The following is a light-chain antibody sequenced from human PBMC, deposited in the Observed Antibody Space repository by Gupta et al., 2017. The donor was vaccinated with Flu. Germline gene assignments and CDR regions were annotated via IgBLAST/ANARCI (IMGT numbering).Light chain of an antibody. V-gene: IGLV2-11*03. CDR3: CSYATTYTWV. J-gene: IGLJ3*02. CDR1: VSDVGAYNY. CDR2: DVP. Sequence: SVTISCTGTVSDVGAYNYVSWYQQHPGKAPTLMISDVPTRPSGVPERFSGSKSGNTASLTISGLQAVDEADYYCCSYATTYTWVFGGGTKLTVL.